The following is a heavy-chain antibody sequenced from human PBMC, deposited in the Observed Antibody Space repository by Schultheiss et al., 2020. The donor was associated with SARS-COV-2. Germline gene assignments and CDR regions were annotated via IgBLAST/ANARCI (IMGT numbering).Heavy chain of an antibody. CDR3: TTGPPRGYFQH. CDR1: GFTFSSSW. V-gene: IGHV3-15*07. J-gene: IGHJ1*01. CDR2: IKSKTDGGTT. Sequence: GGSLRLSCAASGFTFSSSWMHCVCQAPGKGLEWVGRIKSKTDGGTTDYAAPVKGRFTISRDDSKNTLYLQMNSLKTEDTAVYYCTTGPPRGYFQHWGQGTLVTVSS.